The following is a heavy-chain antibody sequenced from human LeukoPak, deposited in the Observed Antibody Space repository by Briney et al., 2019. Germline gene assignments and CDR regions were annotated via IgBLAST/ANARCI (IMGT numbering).Heavy chain of an antibody. CDR3: ARDNPDGRFDR. CDR1: GYTFSNYA. CDR2: INTNTGNP. J-gene: IGHJ5*02. V-gene: IGHV7-4-1*02. Sequence: ASVKVSCKASGYTFSNYAMNWVRQAPGQGLEWMGWINTNTGNPTYAQGFNGRFVFSLDTSVSTAYLQISSLKAEDTAVYYCARDNPDGRFDRWGQGTLVTVSS. D-gene: IGHD1-14*01.